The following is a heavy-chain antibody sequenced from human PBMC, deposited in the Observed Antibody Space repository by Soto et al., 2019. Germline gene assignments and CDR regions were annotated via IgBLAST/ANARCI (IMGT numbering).Heavy chain of an antibody. J-gene: IGHJ6*02. CDR1: GGTFSTYA. V-gene: IGHV1-69*01. Sequence: QVQQVQSGAEVKKPGSSVKVSCKAPGGTFSTYAISWVRQAPGQGLEWMGGVIPIFGTPKYAQKFQGRVTITADESTSTCYMELRSLRSEDTAVYYCARSQGGSSSLDIYYYYYYGMDVWGQGTTVTVSS. CDR3: ARSQGGSSSLDIYYYYYYGMDV. D-gene: IGHD2-15*01. CDR2: VIPIFGTP.